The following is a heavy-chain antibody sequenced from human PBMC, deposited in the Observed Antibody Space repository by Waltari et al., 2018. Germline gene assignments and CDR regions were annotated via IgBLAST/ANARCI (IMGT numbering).Heavy chain of an antibody. CDR1: GFTFSSYA. Sequence: QVQLVESGGGVVQPGRSLRLSCAASGFTFSSYAMHWVRQAPGKGLEWLAVISYDGSNKYYADSVKGRFTISRDNSKNTLYLQMNSLRAEDTAVYYCVGSSSIAARPLRDWGQGTLVTVSS. CDR2: ISYDGSNK. V-gene: IGHV3-30-3*01. J-gene: IGHJ4*02. D-gene: IGHD6-6*01. CDR3: VGSSSIAARPLRD.